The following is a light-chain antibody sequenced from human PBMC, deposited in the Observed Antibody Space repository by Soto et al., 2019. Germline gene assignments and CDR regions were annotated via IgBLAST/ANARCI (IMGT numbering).Light chain of an antibody. CDR1: TSDVGIYNL. J-gene: IGLJ3*02. CDR3: SSDAGSRWV. V-gene: IGLV2-23*02. Sequence: QSALTQPASVSGSPGQSITLSCSGTTSDVGIYNLVSWYQQHPGKAPKLVIYGVDKRPSGVSNRFSGSRSGNTASLTVSALQSEDGAGYCCSSDAGSRWVFGGGTKLPV. CDR2: GVD.